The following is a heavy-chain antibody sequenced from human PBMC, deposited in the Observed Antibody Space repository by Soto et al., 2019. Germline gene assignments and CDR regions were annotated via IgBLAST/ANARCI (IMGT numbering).Heavy chain of an antibody. CDR1: GFTFSTSV. D-gene: IGHD5-12*01. CDR3: ANGAWLDDY. CDR2: INGGSDKT. V-gene: IGHV3-23*01. Sequence: EVQLLESGGGLVQPGGSLRLSCAASGFTFSTSVMTWVRQAPGKGLEWVSAINGGSDKTYYANSVRGRFTISRDNSKNTVYLQMNSLRAEDTAVYYCANGAWLDDYGGQGTQVTVSS. J-gene: IGHJ4*02.